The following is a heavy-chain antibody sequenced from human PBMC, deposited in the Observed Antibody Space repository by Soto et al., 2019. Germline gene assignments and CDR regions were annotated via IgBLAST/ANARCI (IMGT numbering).Heavy chain of an antibody. CDR3: ANGSTAITYFDY. V-gene: IGHV3-30*18. CDR1: GFTFSSYG. CDR2: ISYDGSNK. D-gene: IGHD5-18*01. Sequence: QVQLVESGGGVVQPGRSLRLSCAASGFTFSSYGMHWVRQAPGKGLEWVAVISYDGSNKYYADSVKGRFTISRDNSKNTLYLLMISLIAEDTAVYYSANGSTAITYFDYWGQGTLVTVSS. J-gene: IGHJ4*02.